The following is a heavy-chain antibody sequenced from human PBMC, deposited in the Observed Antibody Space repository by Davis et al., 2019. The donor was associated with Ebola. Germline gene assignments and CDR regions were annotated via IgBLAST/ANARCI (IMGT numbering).Heavy chain of an antibody. CDR1: GFTVSSNY. CDR2: ISGSGGST. J-gene: IGHJ4*02. D-gene: IGHD1-7*01. Sequence: GESLKISCAASGFTVSSNYMSWVRQAPGKGLEWVSAISGSGGSTYYADSVKGRFTISRDNSKNTLYLQMNSLRAEDTAVYYCAKVKNWNYGDYWGQGTLVTVSS. CDR3: AKVKNWNYGDY. V-gene: IGHV3-23*01.